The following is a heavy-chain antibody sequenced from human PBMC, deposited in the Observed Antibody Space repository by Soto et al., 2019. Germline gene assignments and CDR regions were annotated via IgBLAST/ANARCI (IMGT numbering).Heavy chain of an antibody. Sequence: QVYLQQSGPGQVKPSQTLSLYCAVSGVSISSDAYHWSWIRQVPGKGLEWVGFISSRGRTYYNPSLKSRLTISADTSKSQFSLHLTSVTAADTAMYFCARYLFTATWSKFDYWGQGTLVTVSS. V-gene: IGHV4-31*11. CDR2: ISSRGRT. CDR3: ARYLFTATWSKFDY. CDR1: GVSISSDAYH. D-gene: IGHD2-8*02. J-gene: IGHJ4*02.